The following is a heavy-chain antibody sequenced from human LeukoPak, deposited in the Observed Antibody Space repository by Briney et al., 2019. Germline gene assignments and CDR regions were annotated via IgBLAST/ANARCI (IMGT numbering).Heavy chain of an antibody. Sequence: SETLSLTCTVSGGSISSYYWSWIRQPPGKGLEWIGCIYYSGSTNYNPSLKSRVTISVDTSKNQFSLKLSSVTAADTAVYYCARVLRDFWSGYYTDSLFDYWGQGTLVTVSS. J-gene: IGHJ4*02. D-gene: IGHD3-3*01. V-gene: IGHV4-59*01. CDR1: GGSISSYY. CDR3: ARVLRDFWSGYYTDSLFDY. CDR2: IYYSGST.